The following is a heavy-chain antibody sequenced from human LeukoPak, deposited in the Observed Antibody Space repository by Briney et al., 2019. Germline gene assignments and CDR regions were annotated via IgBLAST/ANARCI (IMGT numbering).Heavy chain of an antibody. CDR3: ARDGGRGYYLFDY. D-gene: IGHD3-22*01. Sequence: GGSLRLSCAASGFTFSSYAMHWVRQAPGKGLEWVAVISYDGSNKYYADSVKGRFTISRDNSKNTLYLQMNSLRAEDTAVNYCARDGGRGYYLFDYWGQGTLVTVSS. J-gene: IGHJ4*02. V-gene: IGHV3-30-3*01. CDR2: ISYDGSNK. CDR1: GFTFSSYA.